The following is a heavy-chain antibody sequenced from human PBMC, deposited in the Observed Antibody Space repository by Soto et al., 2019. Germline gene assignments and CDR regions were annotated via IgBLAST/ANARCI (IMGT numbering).Heavy chain of an antibody. CDR2: INHSGST. CDR1: GGSFSGYY. D-gene: IGHD3-3*01. CDR3: ARERDDFWSGYYKRTGYYYYGMDV. J-gene: IGHJ6*02. V-gene: IGHV4-34*01. Sequence: SETLSLTCAVYGGSFSGYYWSWIRQPPGKGLEWIGEINHSGSTNYNPSLKSRVTISVDTSKNQFSLKLGSVTAADTAVYYCARERDDFWSGYYKRTGYYYYGMDVWGQGTTVTVSS.